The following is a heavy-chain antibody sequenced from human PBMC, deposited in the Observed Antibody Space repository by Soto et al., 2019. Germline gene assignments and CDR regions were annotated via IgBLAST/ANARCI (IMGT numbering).Heavy chain of an antibody. D-gene: IGHD1-26*01. CDR1: GGSISSSSYY. CDR2: IYYSGST. CDR3: ARWAWEPNYFDY. V-gene: IGHV4-39*01. J-gene: IGHJ4*02. Sequence: QLQLQESGPGLVKPSETLSLTCTVSGGSISSSSYYWGWIRQPPGKGLEWIGSIYYSGSTYYNPSLKRRVTIAVDTSKNQFALKLSSVTAADTAVYYCARWAWEPNYFDYWGQGTLVTVSS.